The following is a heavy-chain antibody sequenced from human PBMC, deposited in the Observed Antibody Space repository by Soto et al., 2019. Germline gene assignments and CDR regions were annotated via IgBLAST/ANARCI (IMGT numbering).Heavy chain of an antibody. Sequence: SETLSLTCTVSGGSISSGGYYWSWIRQHPGKGLEWIGYIYYSGSTYYNPSLKSRVTISVDTSKNQFSLKLSSVTAADTAVYYCARSTLPAAKLPDYYYGMDVWGQGTTVTVSS. CDR1: GGSISSGGYY. CDR2: IYYSGST. V-gene: IGHV4-31*03. D-gene: IGHD2-2*01. J-gene: IGHJ6*02. CDR3: ARSTLPAAKLPDYYYGMDV.